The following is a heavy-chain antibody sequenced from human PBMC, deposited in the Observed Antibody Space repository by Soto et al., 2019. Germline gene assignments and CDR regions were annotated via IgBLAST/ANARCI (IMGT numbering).Heavy chain of an antibody. CDR1: GASITTYY. CDR3: ARRLFGSGWTLDS. D-gene: IGHD6-19*01. CDR2: VHHTGST. V-gene: IGHV4-59*01. J-gene: IGHJ4*02. Sequence: SETLSLTCDVSGASITTYYWTWIRQAPGKGLEWIGNVHHTGSTDYNSSLKSRVTISVDTSKNQFSLNMNSVTAADTAVYYCARRLFGSGWTLDSWGQGALVTVSS.